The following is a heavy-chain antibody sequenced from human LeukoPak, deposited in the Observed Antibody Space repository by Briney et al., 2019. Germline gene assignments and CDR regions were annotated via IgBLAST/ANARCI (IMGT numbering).Heavy chain of an antibody. CDR3: ARAAPDIVVVPANDAFDI. Sequence: SETLSLTCAVYGGSFSGYYWSWIRQPPGKGLEWIGEINHSGSTNYNPSLKSRVTISVDTSKNQFSLKLSSVTAADTAVYYCARAAPDIVVVPANDAFDIWGQGTLDTVSS. D-gene: IGHD2-2*01. J-gene: IGHJ3*02. CDR1: GGSFSGYY. CDR2: INHSGST. V-gene: IGHV4-34*01.